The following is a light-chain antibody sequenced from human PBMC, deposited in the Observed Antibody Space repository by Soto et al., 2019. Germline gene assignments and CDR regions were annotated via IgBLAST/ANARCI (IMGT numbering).Light chain of an antibody. V-gene: IGLV1-47*01. CDR2: RNN. Sequence: VLTRPPSASGTPGQRVTISCSGSSSKIGSNYVYCYQQLPGTAPKLLIYRNNQRPSGVPDRFSGSKSGTSASLAISGLRSEDEADYYCAAWDDSPFVFGTGTKVTVL. J-gene: IGLJ1*01. CDR1: SSKIGSNY. CDR3: AAWDDSPFV.